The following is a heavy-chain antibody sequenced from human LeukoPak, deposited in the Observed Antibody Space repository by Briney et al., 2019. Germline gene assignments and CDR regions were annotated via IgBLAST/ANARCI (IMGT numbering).Heavy chain of an antibody. CDR2: IYPGDSDT. CDR1: GYSFTTYW. Sequence: GESLKIPCKGSGYSFTTYWIGWVRQMPGKGLEWMGIIYPGDSDTRYSPSFQGQVTMSADKSISTAYLQWSSLKASDTATYYCARHYTQYSSGWTGFDYWGQGTLVTVSS. J-gene: IGHJ4*02. CDR3: ARHYTQYSSGWTGFDY. V-gene: IGHV5-51*01. D-gene: IGHD6-19*01.